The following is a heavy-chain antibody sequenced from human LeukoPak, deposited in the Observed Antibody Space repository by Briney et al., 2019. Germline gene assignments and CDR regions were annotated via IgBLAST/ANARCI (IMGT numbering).Heavy chain of an antibody. V-gene: IGHV4-59*01. CDR1: GGSISSYY. J-gene: IGHJ4*02. CDR2: IYYSGST. D-gene: IGHD3-22*01. CDR3: ARTGSGYHFLYDY. Sequence: SETLSLTCTVSGGSISSYYWSWIRQPPGKGLEWIGYIYYSGSTNYNPSLKSRVTISVDTSRNHFSLKLSSVTAADTAVYYCARTGSGYHFLYDYWGQGSLVTVSS.